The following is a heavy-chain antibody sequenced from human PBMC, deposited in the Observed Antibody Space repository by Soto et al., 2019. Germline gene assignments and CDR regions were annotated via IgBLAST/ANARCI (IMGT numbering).Heavy chain of an antibody. CDR3: ARGSGYCSGGSCHYYYYYGMDV. D-gene: IGHD2-15*01. CDR1: GGTFSSYA. Sequence: QVQLVQSGAEVQKPGSSVKVSCKASGGTFSSYAISWVRQAPGQGLEWMGGIIPIFGTANYAQKFQGRVTITADESTSTAYMELSSLRSEDTAVYYCARGSGYCSGGSCHYYYYYGMDVWGQGTTVTVSS. V-gene: IGHV1-69*01. J-gene: IGHJ6*02. CDR2: IIPIFGTA.